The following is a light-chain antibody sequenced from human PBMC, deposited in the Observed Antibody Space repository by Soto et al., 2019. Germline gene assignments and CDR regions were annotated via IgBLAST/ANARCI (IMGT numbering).Light chain of an antibody. Sequence: NFMLTQPHSVSESPGKTLSISCTRSSGSIANNYVQWYQQRPGSAPTTVIYENNQRLSGVPDRFSGSTDGSSNSASLTISGLQTEDEADYYCQSYQSGNVVFGGGTKLTVL. J-gene: IGLJ2*01. CDR2: ENN. CDR1: SGSIANNY. V-gene: IGLV6-57*04. CDR3: QSYQSGNVV.